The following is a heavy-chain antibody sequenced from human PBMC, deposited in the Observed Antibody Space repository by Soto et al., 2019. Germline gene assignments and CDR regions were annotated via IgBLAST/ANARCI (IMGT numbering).Heavy chain of an antibody. J-gene: IGHJ4*02. CDR2: IYPSDSDT. D-gene: IGHD3-3*01. CDR1: GYNFAGYW. CDR3: ARGGVSTRTFDY. Sequence: PGESVKISFKGSGYNFAGYWIAWVRQMPGKGLELMGIIYPSDSDTRYRPSFQGQVTISADKSTSSAYLQWSSLRASDTAMYYCARGGVSTRTFDYWGQGTPVTVSS. V-gene: IGHV5-51*01.